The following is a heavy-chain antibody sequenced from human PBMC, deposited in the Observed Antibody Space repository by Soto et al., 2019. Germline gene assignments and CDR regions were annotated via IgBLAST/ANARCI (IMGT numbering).Heavy chain of an antibody. V-gene: IGHV1-69*01. CDR1: GGTFSSYA. D-gene: IGHD6-13*01. CDR3: ARDQLAAAGRCWFDP. CDR2: IIPIFGTA. J-gene: IGHJ5*02. Sequence: QVQLVQSVAEVKKPGSSVNVSCKASGGTFSSYAISWVRQAPGQGLEWMGGIIPIFGTANYAQKFQGIVTITADESTSTAYMELSSLRSEATAVHYCARDQLAAAGRCWFDPWGQGTLVTVSS.